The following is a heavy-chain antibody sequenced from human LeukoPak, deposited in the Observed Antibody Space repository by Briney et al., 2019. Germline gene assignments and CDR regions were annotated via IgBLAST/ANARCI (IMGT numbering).Heavy chain of an antibody. CDR2: IKQDGSEK. D-gene: IGHD1-7*01. J-gene: IGHJ4*02. CDR3: AKNKWNYDY. CDR1: GFTFSNYS. V-gene: IGHV3-7*01. Sequence: GVSLRLSCAASGFTFSNYSMSWVRQAPGKGLEWVANIKQDGSEKYYVDSVKGRFTISRDNAKNSLYLQMTSLRAEDTAVYYCAKNKWNYDYWGQGTLVTVSS.